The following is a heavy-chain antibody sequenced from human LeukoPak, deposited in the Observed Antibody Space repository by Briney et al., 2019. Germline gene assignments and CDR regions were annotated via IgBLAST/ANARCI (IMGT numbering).Heavy chain of an antibody. Sequence: PGGSLRLSCAASGFTFSGSAMHWVRQASGKGLQWVGRIRSKANNYATAYAASVKGRFTISRDDSKNTAYLQMNSLKTEDTAVYYCTTEFLDPWGQGTLVTVSS. D-gene: IGHD3-3*01. CDR1: GFTFSGSA. CDR3: TTEFLDP. J-gene: IGHJ5*02. V-gene: IGHV3-73*01. CDR2: IRSKANNYAT.